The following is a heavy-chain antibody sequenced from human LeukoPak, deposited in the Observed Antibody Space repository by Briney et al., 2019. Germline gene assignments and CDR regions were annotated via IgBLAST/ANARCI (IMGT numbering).Heavy chain of an antibody. Sequence: SVKVSCKASGGTFSSYAISWVRQAPGQGLEWMGGLIPIFGTANYAQKFQGRVTITADGSTSTAYMELSSLRSEDTAVYYCAREAKRRIAAAGINYGMDVWGQGTTVTVSS. D-gene: IGHD6-13*01. V-gene: IGHV1-69*13. CDR3: AREAKRRIAAAGINYGMDV. CDR1: GGTFSSYA. CDR2: LIPIFGTA. J-gene: IGHJ6*02.